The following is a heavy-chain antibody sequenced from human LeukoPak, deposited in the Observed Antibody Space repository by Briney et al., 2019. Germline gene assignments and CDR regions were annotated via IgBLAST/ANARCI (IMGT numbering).Heavy chain of an antibody. CDR1: GFTFNNYA. J-gene: IGHJ4*02. D-gene: IGHD1-1*01. CDR3: ARDYPTSGIVTIFDY. Sequence: GGSVRLSCASSGFTFNNYAMTWVRQAPGKGLEWVSSITASGGSTYCADSVRGRFTISRDNSKNTLYLQMSSLRAEDTAVYYCARDYPTSGIVTIFDYWGQGTLVTVSS. CDR2: ITASGGST. V-gene: IGHV3-23*01.